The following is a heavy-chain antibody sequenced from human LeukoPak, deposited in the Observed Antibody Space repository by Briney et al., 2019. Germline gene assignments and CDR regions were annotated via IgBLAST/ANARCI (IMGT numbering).Heavy chain of an antibody. CDR3: AAGYSTRFDP. V-gene: IGHV3-23*01. CDR1: GLTFSSYA. CDR2: ISGRGGST. D-gene: IGHD6-13*01. Sequence: PGGSLRLSCAASGLTFSSYAMRWVRQAAGGGLEWVSAISGRGGSTYYADSVKGRFTISRDNSKNTLYLQMNSLRAEDTAVYYCAAGYSTRFDPWGQGTLVTVSS. J-gene: IGHJ5*02.